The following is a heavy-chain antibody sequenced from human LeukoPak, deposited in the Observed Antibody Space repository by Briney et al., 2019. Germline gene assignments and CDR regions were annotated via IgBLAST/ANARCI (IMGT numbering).Heavy chain of an antibody. CDR3: ARTSYDFWSGYFHYYYMDV. CDR1: GYTFTGYY. V-gene: IGHV1-2*02. Sequence: ASVKVSCKASGYTFTGYYMHWVRQAPGQGLEWMGWINPNSGGTNYAQKFQGRVTMTRDTSISTAYMELSRLRSDDTAVYYCARTSYDFWSGYFHYYYMDVWGKGTTVTVSS. D-gene: IGHD3-3*01. J-gene: IGHJ6*03. CDR2: INPNSGGT.